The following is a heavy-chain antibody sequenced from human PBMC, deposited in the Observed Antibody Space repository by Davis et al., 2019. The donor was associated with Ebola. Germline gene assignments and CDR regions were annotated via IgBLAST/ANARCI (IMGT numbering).Heavy chain of an antibody. V-gene: IGHV6-1*01. D-gene: IGHD5-18*01. Sequence: PSETLSLTCAISGDSVSGNNGAWNWIRQSPSRGLEWLGSTYYYRSKWYIDYAESVKGRIIINPDTSKNQLSLQVNSVTPEDTALYYCVRGWLRTGMDVWGEGTTVTVSS. J-gene: IGHJ6*03. CDR2: TYYYRSKWYI. CDR1: GDSVSGNNGA. CDR3: VRGWLRTGMDV.